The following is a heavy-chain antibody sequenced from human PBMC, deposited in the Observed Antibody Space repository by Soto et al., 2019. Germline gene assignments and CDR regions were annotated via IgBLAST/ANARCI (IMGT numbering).Heavy chain of an antibody. V-gene: IGHV4-31*01. CDR3: AREPLT. CDR1: GGSISSGGYY. CDR2: IYYSWST. J-gene: IGHJ4*02. Sequence: QVQLQESGPGLVKPSPTLSLTCTVSGGSISSGGYYGNWSRQHPGKGLEWIGYIYYSWSTYYNPSIKSQVTMSVDKSKMKFPRKVSSVTDADTAVYYCAREPLTWGQGTLVTVSS.